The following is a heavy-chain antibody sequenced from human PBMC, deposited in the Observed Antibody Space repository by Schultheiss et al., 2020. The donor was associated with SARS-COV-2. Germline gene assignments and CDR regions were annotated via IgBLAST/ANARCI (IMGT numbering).Heavy chain of an antibody. CDR1: GFTFTSSA. V-gene: IGHV1-58*01. D-gene: IGHD6-19*01. CDR3: ARIRLAGAGTPYYYYYGMDV. CDR2: IVVGSGNT. J-gene: IGHJ6*02. Sequence: SVKVSCKASGFTFTSSAVQWVRQARGQRLEWIGWIVVGSGNTNYAQKLQGRVTMTTDTSTSTAYMELRSLRSDDTAVYYCARIRLAGAGTPYYYYYGMDVWGQGTTVTVSS.